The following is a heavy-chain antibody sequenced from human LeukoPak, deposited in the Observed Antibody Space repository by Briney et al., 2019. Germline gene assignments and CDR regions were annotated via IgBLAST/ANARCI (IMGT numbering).Heavy chain of an antibody. CDR2: IYYSGST. V-gene: IGHV4-59*01. D-gene: IGHD5-24*01. CDR3: AREAGDGNMEFQH. Sequence: SETLSLTCTVSGGSISSYYWSWIRQPPGKGLEWIGYIYYSGSTNYNPSLKSRVTISVDTSKNQFSLKLRSVTAADTAVYYCAREAGDGNMEFQHWGQGILVTVSS. J-gene: IGHJ1*01. CDR1: GGSISSYY.